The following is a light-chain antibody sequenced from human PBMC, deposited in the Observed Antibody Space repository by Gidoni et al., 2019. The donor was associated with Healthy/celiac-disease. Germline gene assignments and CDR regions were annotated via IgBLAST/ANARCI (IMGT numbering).Light chain of an antibody. Sequence: SYELTPPLSVSVALGQTARITCGGNNIGSKNVHWYQQKPGQAPVLVIYRDSNRPSGIPERFSGSNSGNTATRTISRAQAGDEADYYCQVWDSSTVVFGGGTKLTVL. J-gene: IGLJ2*01. V-gene: IGLV3-9*01. CDR1: NIGSKN. CDR3: QVWDSSTVV. CDR2: RDS.